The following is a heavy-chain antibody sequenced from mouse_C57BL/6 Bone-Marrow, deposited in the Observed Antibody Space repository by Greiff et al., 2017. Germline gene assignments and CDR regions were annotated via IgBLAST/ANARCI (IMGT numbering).Heavy chain of an antibody. CDR1: GFTFSSYA. Sequence: EVKLVESGGGLVKPGGSLKLSCAASGFTFSSYAMSWVRQTPEKRLEWVATISDGGSYTYYPDNVKGRFTISRDNAKTNLYLQMSHLKSEDTAMYYCARDPPDGYCLAWFAYWGQGTLVTVSA. CDR2: ISDGGSYT. D-gene: IGHD2-3*01. J-gene: IGHJ3*01. CDR3: ARDPPDGYCLAWFAY. V-gene: IGHV5-4*01.